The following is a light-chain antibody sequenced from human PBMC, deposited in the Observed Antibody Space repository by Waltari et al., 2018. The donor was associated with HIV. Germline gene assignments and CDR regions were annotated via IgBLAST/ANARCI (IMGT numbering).Light chain of an antibody. Sequence: EIQMPQSPATLSVSPGERATTSCRASHNVNKHLAWYQQNLGQPPRHLIYEISTRAPGIPARFSASGSGTEFTLTISSLQSEDFGVYYCQQYTYWPLTFGGGTKVEIQ. CDR2: EIS. CDR3: QQYTYWPLT. CDR1: HNVNKH. V-gene: IGKV3-15*01. J-gene: IGKJ4*01.